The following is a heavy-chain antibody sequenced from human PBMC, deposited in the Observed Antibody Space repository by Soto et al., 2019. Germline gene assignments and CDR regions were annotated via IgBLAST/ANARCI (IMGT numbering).Heavy chain of an antibody. J-gene: IGHJ3*02. V-gene: IGHV3-7*01. D-gene: IGHD6-13*01. CDR3: ARDPSPVIDNIWYDAFDI. CDR1: GFTFSSYW. CDR2: IKEDGSEI. Sequence: GGSLRLSCAASGFTFSSYWMTWLRQAPGKGLEWVANIKEDGSEINYVDSVKGRFTISRDNAKSSLLLQMSSLGVEDTALYYCARDPSPVIDNIWYDAFDIWGQGTMVTVSS.